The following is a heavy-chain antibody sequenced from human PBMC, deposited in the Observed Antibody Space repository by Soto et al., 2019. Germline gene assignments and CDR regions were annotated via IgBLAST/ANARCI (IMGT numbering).Heavy chain of an antibody. D-gene: IGHD1-1*01. CDR1: GFTFNTYW. CDR2: LRSKVFGGTT. V-gene: IGHV3-49*04. J-gene: IGHJ4*02. Sequence: GGSLRLSCAASGFTFNTYWMTWVRQAPGKGLEWVSFLRSKVFGGTTEYAASVKGRFTISKDDSKSIAYLQMNSLKTEDTAVYFCTRWKESYSDYWGQGTLVTVSS. CDR3: TRWKESYSDY.